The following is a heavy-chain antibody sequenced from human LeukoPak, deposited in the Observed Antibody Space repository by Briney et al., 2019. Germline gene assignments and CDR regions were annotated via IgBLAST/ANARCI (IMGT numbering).Heavy chain of an antibody. V-gene: IGHV4-39*07. Sequence: SETLSLTCTVSGGSISSSSYYWGWIRQPPGKGLEWIGSIYYSGSTYYNPSLKSRVTISVDTSKNQFSLKLSSVTAADTAVYYCARDLQWLVLGYWGQGTLVTVSS. CDR1: GGSISSSSYY. J-gene: IGHJ4*02. D-gene: IGHD6-19*01. CDR3: ARDLQWLVLGY. CDR2: IYYSGST.